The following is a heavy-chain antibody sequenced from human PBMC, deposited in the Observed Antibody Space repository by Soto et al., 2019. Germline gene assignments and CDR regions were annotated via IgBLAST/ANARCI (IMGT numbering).Heavy chain of an antibody. CDR3: ARENRSPIFGVVITYNFDSYYYMDV. CDR2: MNPNSGNT. CDR1: GYTFTSYD. Sequence: GASVKVSCKASGYTFTSYDINWVRQATGQGLEWMGWMNPNSGNTGYAQKFQGRVTMTRNTSISTAYMELSSLRSEDTAVYYCARENRSPIFGVVITYNFDSYYYMDVWGKGTSVTVSS. D-gene: IGHD3-3*01. V-gene: IGHV1-8*01. J-gene: IGHJ6*03.